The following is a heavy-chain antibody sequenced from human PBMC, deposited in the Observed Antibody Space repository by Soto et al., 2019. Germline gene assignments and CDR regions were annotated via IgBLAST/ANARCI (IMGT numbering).Heavy chain of an antibody. CDR3: ASAKNYYYYGMAV. V-gene: IGHV4-30-2*01. CDR1: GGSISSGGYS. J-gene: IGHJ6*02. Sequence: SETLSLTCAVSGGSISSGGYSWSWIRQPPGKGLEWIGYIYHSGSTYYNPSLKSRVTISVDRSKNQFSLKLSSVTAADTAVYYCASAKNYYYYGMAVWGQGTTVTVSS. CDR2: IYHSGST.